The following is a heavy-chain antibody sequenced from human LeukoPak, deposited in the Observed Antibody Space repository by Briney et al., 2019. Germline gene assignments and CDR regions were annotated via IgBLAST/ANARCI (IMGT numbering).Heavy chain of an antibody. CDR1: GGSIISSDYH. Sequence: PSETLSLTCTVSGGSIISSDYHWGWVRQPPGKGLEWIGTISYSGNTDYNPSLRSRVTISVDTSNIQFSLRLGSVTAADTAVYHCARHCCSGPAKRVFDIWGQGTMVTVSS. J-gene: IGHJ3*02. CDR2: ISYSGNT. CDR3: ARHCCSGPAKRVFDI. D-gene: IGHD2-15*01. V-gene: IGHV4-39*01.